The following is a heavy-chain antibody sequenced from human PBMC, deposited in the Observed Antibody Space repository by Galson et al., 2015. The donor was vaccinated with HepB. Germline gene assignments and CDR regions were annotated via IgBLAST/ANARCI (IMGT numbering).Heavy chain of an antibody. V-gene: IGHV1-3*04. CDR2: INTGNGNT. CDR3: TRGSPVDIVATSPLDY. Sequence: SVKVSCKASGYTFTSYAMHWVRQAPGQSLEWMGWINTGNGNTKYSQKFQGRVTITTDTSASTAYMELSSLRSEDTAVYYCTRGSPVDIVATSPLDYWGQGALVTVSS. CDR1: GYTFTSYA. J-gene: IGHJ4*02. D-gene: IGHD5-12*01.